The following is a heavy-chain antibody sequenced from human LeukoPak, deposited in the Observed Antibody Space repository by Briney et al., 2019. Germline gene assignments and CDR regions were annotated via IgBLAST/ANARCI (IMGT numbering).Heavy chain of an antibody. J-gene: IGHJ6*02. CDR1: GFTIDDYA. Sequence: GGSLRLSCAASGFTIDDYAMHWVRQAPGKGLEWVSGISWNSGSIGYADSVKGRFTISRDNAKNSLYLQMNSLRAEDTALYYCAKSSEFYDFWSGYRKYYYYGMDVWGQGTTVTVSS. CDR2: ISWNSGSI. CDR3: AKSSEFYDFWSGYRKYYYYGMDV. D-gene: IGHD3-3*01. V-gene: IGHV3-9*01.